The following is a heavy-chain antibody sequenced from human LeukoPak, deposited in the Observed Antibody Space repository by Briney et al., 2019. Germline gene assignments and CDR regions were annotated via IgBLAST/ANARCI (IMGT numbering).Heavy chain of an antibody. Sequence: GASVKVSCKASGYTFTSYYMHWVRQAPGQGLEWMGIINHSGGSTSYAQKLQGRVTMTRDTSTSTVYMELSSLRSEDTAVYYCATSLPDYGGNSDAFDIWGQGTMVTVSS. CDR1: GYTFTSYY. CDR3: ATSLPDYGGNSDAFDI. J-gene: IGHJ3*02. CDR2: INHSGGST. D-gene: IGHD4-23*01. V-gene: IGHV1-46*03.